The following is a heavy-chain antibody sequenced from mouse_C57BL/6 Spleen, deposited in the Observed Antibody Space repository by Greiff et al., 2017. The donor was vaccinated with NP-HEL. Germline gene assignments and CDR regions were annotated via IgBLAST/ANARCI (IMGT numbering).Heavy chain of an antibody. J-gene: IGHJ4*01. D-gene: IGHD1-1*01. CDR3: ARGTVDYAMDY. CDR2: IDPSDSYT. V-gene: IGHV1-69*01. CDR1: GYTFTSYW. Sequence: VQLQQPGAELVMPGASVKLSCKASGYTFTSYWMHWVKQRPGQGLELIGEIDPSDSYTNYNQKFKGKSTLTVDKSSSTAYMQLSSLTSEDSAVYYCARGTVDYAMDYWGQGTSVTVSS.